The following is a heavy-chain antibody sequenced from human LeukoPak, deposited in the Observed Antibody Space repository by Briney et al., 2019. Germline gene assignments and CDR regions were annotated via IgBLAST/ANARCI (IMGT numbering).Heavy chain of an antibody. D-gene: IGHD3-22*01. CDR2: ISSSSSTI. V-gene: IGHV3-48*04. J-gene: IGHJ3*02. Sequence: GGSLRLSCAASGFTFSSYSMNWVRQAPGKGLEWVSYISSSSSTIYYADSVKGRFTISRDNAKNSLYLQMNSLRAEDTAVYYCARGPKLYYYDSSGYSGRAFDIWGQGTMVTVSS. CDR1: GFTFSSYS. CDR3: ARGPKLYYYDSSGYSGRAFDI.